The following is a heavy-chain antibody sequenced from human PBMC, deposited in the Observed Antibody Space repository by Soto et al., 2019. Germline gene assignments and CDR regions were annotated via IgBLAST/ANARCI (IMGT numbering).Heavy chain of an antibody. CDR2: IHYSAST. V-gene: IGHV4-39*01. Sequence: SETLSLTCTVSGDSISTSHSYWAWSRQSPGMGLEWVGNIHYSASTYYMPSQRSRVTLSVDTSKNQFSLRLTSVTAEDTAVYFCARHEGNGNVCSLDYWGQGILIAVSS. D-gene: IGHD2-8*01. J-gene: IGHJ4*02. CDR3: ARHEGNGNVCSLDY. CDR1: GDSISTSHSY.